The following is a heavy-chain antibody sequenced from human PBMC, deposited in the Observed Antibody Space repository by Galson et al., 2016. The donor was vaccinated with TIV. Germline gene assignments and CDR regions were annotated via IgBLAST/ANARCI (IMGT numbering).Heavy chain of an antibody. CDR3: ARDLNYDIWSGYYVHDSYYGMDV. Sequence: ETLSLTCAVYGGSFSGYYWSWIRQPPGKGLEWIGEINHSGSTNYNVSLKSRVTISVDTSKNQFSLKLTSVTAADTAVYYCARDLNYDIWSGYYVHDSYYGMDVWGQGTTVTVSS. V-gene: IGHV4-34*01. J-gene: IGHJ6*02. D-gene: IGHD3-3*01. CDR2: INHSGST. CDR1: GGSFSGYY.